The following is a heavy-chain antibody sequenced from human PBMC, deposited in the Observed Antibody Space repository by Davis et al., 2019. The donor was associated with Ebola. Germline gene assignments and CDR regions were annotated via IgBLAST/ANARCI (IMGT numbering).Heavy chain of an antibody. V-gene: IGHV3-73*01. J-gene: IGHJ6*02. D-gene: IGHD2-15*01. CDR2: IITKANSYAT. CDR3: TSMKDSVVVVAALPFGMDV. Sequence: PARSLTPSCPLSAPSFSGLATHCVRHASGTALVWVRRIITKANSYATAYAASVKGRFTISRDDSKNTAYLQMNSLKTEDTAVYYCTSMKDSVVVVAALPFGMDVWSQGTTVTVSS. CDR1: APSFSGLA.